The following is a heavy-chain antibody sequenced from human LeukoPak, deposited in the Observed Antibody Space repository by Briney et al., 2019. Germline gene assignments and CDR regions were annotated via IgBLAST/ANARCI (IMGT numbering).Heavy chain of an antibody. CDR3: ARDYMITFGGVIVLS. CDR2: IYYSGST. V-gene: IGHV4-59*01. D-gene: IGHD3-16*02. Sequence: SETLSLTCTVSGGSISSYYWSWIRQPPGKGLEWIGYIYYSGSTNYNPSLKSRVTISVDTSKNQFSLKLSSVTAADTAVYYCARDYMITFGGVIVLSWGQGTLVTVSS. CDR1: GGSISSYY. J-gene: IGHJ5*02.